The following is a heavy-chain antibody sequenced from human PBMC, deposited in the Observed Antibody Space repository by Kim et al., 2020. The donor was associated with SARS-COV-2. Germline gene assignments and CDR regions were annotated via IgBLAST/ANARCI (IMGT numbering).Heavy chain of an antibody. CDR1: GFTFSASW. D-gene: IGHD5-12*01. V-gene: IGHV3-7*03. Sequence: GGSLRLSCATSGFTFSASWMTWVRLAPGGGPEWVANINQDGSVRFYVVSVKGRFTITRDNAKTSLYLAMTNLRADDTSVYYCARGGSTFDPWGQGTPVTVSS. CDR2: INQDGSVR. J-gene: IGHJ4*03. CDR3: ARGGSTFDP.